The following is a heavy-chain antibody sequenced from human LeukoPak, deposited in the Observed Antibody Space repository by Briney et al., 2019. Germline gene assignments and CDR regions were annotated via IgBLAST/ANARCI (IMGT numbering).Heavy chain of an antibody. CDR2: IYTSGST. Sequence: PSETLSLTCTVSGGSISSYYWSWIRQPPGKGLEWIGYIYTSGSTNYNPSLKSRVTISVDTSKNQFSLKLSSVTAADTAVYYCARHGAQWLVRFYFDYWGQGTLVTVSS. V-gene: IGHV4-4*09. CDR1: GGSISSYY. D-gene: IGHD6-19*01. CDR3: ARHGAQWLVRFYFDY. J-gene: IGHJ4*02.